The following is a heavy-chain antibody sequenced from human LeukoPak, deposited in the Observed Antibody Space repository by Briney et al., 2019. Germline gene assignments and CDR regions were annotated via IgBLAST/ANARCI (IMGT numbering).Heavy chain of an antibody. CDR1: GFTHSDSA. CDR2: IRSKSNNYAT. D-gene: IGHD4-17*01. J-gene: IGHJ4*02. CDR3: ARHRDPDYGDTKIFDF. Sequence: GGALKLSCAASGFTHSDSAMHWVRQTSGKGLEWVGRIRSKSNNYATKYAASVRGRFTISRDDSKNKVYLQLNSLKTDDTAIYYCARHRDPDYGDTKIFDFWGLGTLVTVSS. V-gene: IGHV3-73*01.